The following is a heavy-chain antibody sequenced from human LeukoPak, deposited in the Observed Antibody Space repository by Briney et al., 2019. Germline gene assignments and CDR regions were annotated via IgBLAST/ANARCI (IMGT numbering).Heavy chain of an antibody. CDR1: GGSISSYY. Sequence: KPSETLSLTCTVSGGSISSYYWSWIRQPPGMGLEWIGYIYYSGSTNYNPSLKSRVTISVDTSKNQFSLKLSSVTAADTAVYYCARELIVPAAMRGIAFDIWGQGTMVTVSS. CDR3: ARELIVPAAMRGIAFDI. V-gene: IGHV4-59*01. J-gene: IGHJ3*02. CDR2: IYYSGST. D-gene: IGHD2-2*01.